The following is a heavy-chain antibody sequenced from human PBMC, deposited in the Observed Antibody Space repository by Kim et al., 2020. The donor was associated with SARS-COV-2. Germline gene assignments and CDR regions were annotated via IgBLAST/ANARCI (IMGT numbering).Heavy chain of an antibody. CDR1: GFTFSSYS. CDR3: ARDSSSWYFFDY. CDR2: ISSSSSYI. Sequence: GGSLRLSCAASGFTFSSYSMNWVRQAPGKGLEWVSSISSSSSYIYYADSVKGRFTISRDNAKNSLYLQMNSLRAEDTAVYYCARDSSSWYFFDYWGQGTLVTVSS. V-gene: IGHV3-21*01. D-gene: IGHD6-13*01. J-gene: IGHJ4*02.